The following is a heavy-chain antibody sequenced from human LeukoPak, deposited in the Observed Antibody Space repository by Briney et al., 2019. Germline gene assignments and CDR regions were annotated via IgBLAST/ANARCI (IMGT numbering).Heavy chain of an antibody. CDR3: ARGRKWANTGGKFDY. Sequence: PGGCLRLSCAASGFTFSSYWMSWVRQAPGKGLEWVANIKQDGSEKYYVDSVKGRFTISRDNAKNSLYLQMNSLRAEDTAVYYCARGRKWANTGGKFDYWGQGTLVTVSS. D-gene: IGHD7-27*01. V-gene: IGHV3-7*01. CDR1: GFTFSSYW. CDR2: IKQDGSEK. J-gene: IGHJ4*02.